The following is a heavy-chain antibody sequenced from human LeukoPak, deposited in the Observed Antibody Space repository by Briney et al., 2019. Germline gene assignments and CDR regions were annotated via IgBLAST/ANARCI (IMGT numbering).Heavy chain of an antibody. CDR1: GFTFSSYA. Sequence: GGSLRLSCAASGFTFSSYAVHWVRQAPGRGLEWVAVISYDGSNKYYADSVKGRFSISRDNSKNTLYLQMNSLRAEDTAVYYCARGYCSGGSCFDAFDIWGQGTMVTVSS. CDR2: ISYDGSNK. D-gene: IGHD2-15*01. CDR3: ARGYCSGGSCFDAFDI. V-gene: IGHV3-30-3*01. J-gene: IGHJ3*02.